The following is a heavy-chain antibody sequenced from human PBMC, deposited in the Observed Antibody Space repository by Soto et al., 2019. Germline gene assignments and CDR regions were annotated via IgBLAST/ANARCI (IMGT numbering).Heavy chain of an antibody. CDR3: ALAGEPDGLGIPTDAFDI. CDR2: IYWDDDK. V-gene: IGHV2-5*02. D-gene: IGHD7-27*01. Sequence: QITLKESGPTLVKPTQTLTLTCTFSGFSLSTSGVGVGWIRQPPGKALEWLALIYWDDDKRYSPSLKSRPTITTDTSKNQVVLTMTNMDPVDTATYYCALAGEPDGLGIPTDAFDIWGQGTMVTVSS. CDR1: GFSLSTSGVG. J-gene: IGHJ3*02.